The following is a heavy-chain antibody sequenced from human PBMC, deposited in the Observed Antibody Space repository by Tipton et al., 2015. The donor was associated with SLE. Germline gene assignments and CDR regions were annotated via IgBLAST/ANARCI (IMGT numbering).Heavy chain of an antibody. J-gene: IGHJ4*02. D-gene: IGHD2-21*02. Sequence: TLSLTCTVSGDSITSYYWNWIRHPPGKGLEWIGYIYYNGHTNYSPSLKSRVTLSVDTSKNQFSLTLSSVTAADTAVYYCARLNDATAIASFDYWGQGNLVTVSS. V-gene: IGHV4-59*01. CDR2: IYYNGHT. CDR3: ARLNDATAIASFDY. CDR1: GDSITSYY.